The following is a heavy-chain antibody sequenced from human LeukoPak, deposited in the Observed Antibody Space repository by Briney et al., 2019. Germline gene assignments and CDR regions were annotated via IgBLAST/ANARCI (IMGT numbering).Heavy chain of an antibody. CDR1: GFTFSTYS. CDR3: ARENDYGDYGHLDY. D-gene: IGHD4-17*01. J-gene: IGHJ4*02. V-gene: IGHV3-48*02. CDR2: ISSSSSTI. Sequence: PGGSLRVSCAASGFTFSTYSMNWVRQAPGKGLEWVSYISSSSSTIYYAHSVKGRFTISRDNAKNSLYLQMNSLRDEDTAVYHCARENDYGDYGHLDYWGQGNLGSVSS.